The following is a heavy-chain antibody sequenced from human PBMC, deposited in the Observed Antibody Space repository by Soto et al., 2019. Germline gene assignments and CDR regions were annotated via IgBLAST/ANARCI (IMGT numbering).Heavy chain of an antibody. D-gene: IGHD7-27*01. V-gene: IGHV3-23*01. J-gene: IGHJ3*02. CDR1: GFTFSSYA. CDR2: ISGSGGST. Sequence: GGSLRLSCAASGFTFSSYAMSWVRQAPGKGLEWVSAISGSGGSTYYADSVKGRFTISRDNAKNSLYLQMNSLRAEDTALYYCAKDISNWGWYAFDIWGQGTMVTVSS. CDR3: AKDISNWGWYAFDI.